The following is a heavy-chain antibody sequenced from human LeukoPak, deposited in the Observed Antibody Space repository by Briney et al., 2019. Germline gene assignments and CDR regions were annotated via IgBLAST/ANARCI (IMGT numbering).Heavy chain of an antibody. Sequence: PGGSLRLFCAASGFTFSSYPMHWVRQAPGKGLEWVAVISYDGSNKYYADSAKGRFTISRDNSKNTVYLQMNSQSGADTAVYYCAKSSAFGGSHIDDWGQGTLVTVSA. CDR3: AKSSAFGGSHIDD. CDR2: ISYDGSNK. D-gene: IGHD1-26*01. V-gene: IGHV3-30-3*02. CDR1: GFTFSSYP. J-gene: IGHJ4*02.